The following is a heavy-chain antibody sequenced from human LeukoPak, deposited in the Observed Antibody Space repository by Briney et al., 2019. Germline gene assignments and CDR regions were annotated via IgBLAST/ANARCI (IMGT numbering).Heavy chain of an antibody. CDR3: AKDTGYYYYYMDV. Sequence: GGSLRLSCAASGFTFSSYGMHWVRQAPGKGLEWVAFIRYDGCNKYYADSVKGRFTISRDNSKNTLYLQMNSLRAEDTAVYYCAKDTGYYYYYMDVWGKGTTVTVSS. CDR1: GFTFSSYG. CDR2: IRYDGCNK. D-gene: IGHD1-1*01. J-gene: IGHJ6*03. V-gene: IGHV3-30*02.